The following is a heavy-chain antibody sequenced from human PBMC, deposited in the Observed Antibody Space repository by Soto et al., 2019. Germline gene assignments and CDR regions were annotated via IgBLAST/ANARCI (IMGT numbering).Heavy chain of an antibody. J-gene: IGHJ4*02. Sequence: GGSLRLSCTASGFTFGDYAMSWFRQAPGKGLEWVGFIRSKADGGTTEYAASVKGSFTISRDDSKSIAYLQMNSLKTEDTAVYYCTRRYYDYVWGSLDYWGQGTLVTVSS. CDR2: IRSKADGGTT. D-gene: IGHD3-16*01. CDR3: TRRYYDYVWGSLDY. V-gene: IGHV3-49*03. CDR1: GFTFGDYA.